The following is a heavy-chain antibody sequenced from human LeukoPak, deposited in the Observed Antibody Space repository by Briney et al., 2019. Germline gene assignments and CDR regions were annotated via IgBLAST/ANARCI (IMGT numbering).Heavy chain of an antibody. D-gene: IGHD5-18*01. J-gene: IGHJ4*02. CDR2: IYYSGST. V-gene: IGHV4-59*01. Sequence: RASETLSITCTVSGGSISSYYWSWIRQPPGKGLEWIGYIYYSGSTNYNPSLKSRVTISVDTSKNQFSLKLSSVTAADTAVYYCARVDTDSYGPHFDYWGQGTLVTVSS. CDR1: GGSISSYY. CDR3: ARVDTDSYGPHFDY.